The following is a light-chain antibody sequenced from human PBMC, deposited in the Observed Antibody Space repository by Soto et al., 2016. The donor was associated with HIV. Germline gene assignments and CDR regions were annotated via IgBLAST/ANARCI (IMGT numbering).Light chain of an antibody. V-gene: IGKV1-16*01. CDR3: QQYNNYIT. CDR2: AAS. J-gene: IGKJ2*01. Sequence: DIQMTQSPSSLSASVGDRVTITCRASQSIGTSLSWLQQRPGKAPKLLIYAASTLQVGVPSRFSGSGSGTEFTLTISSLQPDDFATYYCQQYNNYITFGQGPSWRS. CDR1: QSIGTS.